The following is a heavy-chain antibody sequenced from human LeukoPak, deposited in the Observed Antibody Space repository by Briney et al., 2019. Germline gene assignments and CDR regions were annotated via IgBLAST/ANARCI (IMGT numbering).Heavy chain of an antibody. CDR2: ISYDGSNK. CDR3: AKDCTSYYYDSSGLGFDY. D-gene: IGHD3-22*01. CDR1: GFTFSSYG. J-gene: IGHJ4*02. Sequence: GGSLRLSCTASGFTFSSYGMHWVRQAPGKGLEWVAVISYDGSNKYYADSVKGRFTISRDNSKNTLYLQMNGLRAEDTAVYYCAKDCTSYYYDSSGLGFDYWGQGTLVTVSS. V-gene: IGHV3-30*18.